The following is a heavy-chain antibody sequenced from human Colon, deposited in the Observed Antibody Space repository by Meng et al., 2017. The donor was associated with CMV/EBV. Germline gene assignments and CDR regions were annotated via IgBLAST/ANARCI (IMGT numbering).Heavy chain of an antibody. D-gene: IGHD5-12*01. V-gene: IGHV2-5*01. CDR3: AHGGSGYDFGAGGFDY. CDR2: VYWNDDT. J-gene: IGHJ4*02. Sequence: VGWIRQPPGKALEWLALVYWNDDTRYHPSLKNRLTVTKDTSKNQVVLRVTNMDPVDSGTYFCAHGGSGYDFGAGGFDYWGQGTLVTVSS.